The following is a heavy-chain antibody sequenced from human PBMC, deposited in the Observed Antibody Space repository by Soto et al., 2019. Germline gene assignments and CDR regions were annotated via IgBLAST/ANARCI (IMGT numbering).Heavy chain of an antibody. CDR3: ARGRVTGKKSWFDP. CDR2: IYYSGST. J-gene: IGHJ5*02. V-gene: IGHV4-31*03. Sequence: PSXTLSLTCTVSGGSISSGGYYWSWIRQHPGKGLEWIGYIYYSGSTYYNPSLKSRVTISVDTSKNQFSLKLSSVTAADTAVYYCARGRVTGKKSWFDPWGQGTLVTVSS. CDR1: GGSISSGGYY. D-gene: IGHD1-20*01.